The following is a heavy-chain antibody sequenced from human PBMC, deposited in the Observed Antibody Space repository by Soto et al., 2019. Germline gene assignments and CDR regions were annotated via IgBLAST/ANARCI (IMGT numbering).Heavy chain of an antibody. D-gene: IGHD3-22*01. Sequence: PGGSLRLSCEVSGFTFSDYGMHWVRQAPGKGLDWVAVISNDGTEKYYADSVKGRFTISRDNSKNTLYLQMNSLRAEDTAVYYCAKHSITMIVVVPFDYWGQGTLVTVSS. CDR1: GFTFSDYG. CDR2: ISNDGTEK. CDR3: AKHSITMIVVVPFDY. V-gene: IGHV3-30*18. J-gene: IGHJ4*02.